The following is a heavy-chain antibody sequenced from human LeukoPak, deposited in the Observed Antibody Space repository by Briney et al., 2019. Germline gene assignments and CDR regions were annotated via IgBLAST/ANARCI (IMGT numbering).Heavy chain of an antibody. D-gene: IGHD3-10*01. CDR1: GFTFSSYS. CDR3: ARDLGTMVRGVGDYYGMDV. J-gene: IGHJ6*02. Sequence: GGSLRLSCAASGFTFSSYSTNWVRQAPGKGLEWVSSISSSSSYIYYADSVKGRFTISRDNAKNSLYLQMNSLRAEDTAVYYCARDLGTMVRGVGDYYGMDVWGQGTTVTVSS. V-gene: IGHV3-21*01. CDR2: ISSSSSYI.